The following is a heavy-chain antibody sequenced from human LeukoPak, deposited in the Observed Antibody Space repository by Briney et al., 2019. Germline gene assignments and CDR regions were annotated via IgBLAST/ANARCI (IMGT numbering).Heavy chain of an antibody. J-gene: IGHJ6*02. CDR3: ARELAGRPPTYGMDV. CDR1: GGSISSYY. CDR2: IYYSGST. Sequence: SETLSLTCTVSGGSISSYYWSWIRQPPGKGLEWIGYIYYSGSTYYNPSLKSRVTISVDTSKNQFSLKLSSVTAADTAVYYCARELAGRPPTYGMDVWGQGTTVTVSS. V-gene: IGHV4-59*12.